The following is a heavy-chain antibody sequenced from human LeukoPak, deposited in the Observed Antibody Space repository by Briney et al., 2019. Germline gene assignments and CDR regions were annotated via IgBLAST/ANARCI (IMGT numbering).Heavy chain of an antibody. D-gene: IGHD3-16*01. CDR1: GFTFGNYA. CDR3: ARGGGLDV. J-gene: IGHJ6*02. Sequence: GGSLRLSCVASGFTFGNYAMGWLRQAPGRRPEWVSSLTDNGGTTYYVDSVKGRFAISRDNSKNTLYLQMSNLRAEDTAVYFCARGGGLDVWGQGATVTVSS. CDR2: LTDNGGTT. V-gene: IGHV3-23*01.